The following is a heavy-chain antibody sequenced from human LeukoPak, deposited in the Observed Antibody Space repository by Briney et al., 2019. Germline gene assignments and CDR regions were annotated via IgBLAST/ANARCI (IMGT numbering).Heavy chain of an antibody. Sequence: SETLSLTCSVSGGSISSSSYYWGWIRQPPGKGLEWIGSIYFRNTYYNPSLKSRVTISVDTSKNQFSLKLSSVTAADTAVYYCARVGAVAGHGDFDSWGQGTLVTVSS. CDR3: ARVGAVAGHGDFDS. CDR1: GGSISSSSYY. CDR2: IYFRNT. D-gene: IGHD6-19*01. J-gene: IGHJ4*02. V-gene: IGHV4-39*07.